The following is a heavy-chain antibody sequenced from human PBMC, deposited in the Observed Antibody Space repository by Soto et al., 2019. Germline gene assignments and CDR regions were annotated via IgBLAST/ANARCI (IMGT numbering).Heavy chain of an antibody. V-gene: IGHV3-23*01. J-gene: IGHJ4*02. CDR1: GFTFSTYA. CDR3: AKGTVPAAIRRDYFDY. CDR2: ISGGGDST. D-gene: IGHD2-2*02. Sequence: GGSLRLSCAASGFTFSTYAMSWVRQAPGKGLEWVSAISGGGDSTYYAGSVKGRFTISRDNSKNTLYLQMNSLRAEDTAVYYCAKGTVPAAIRRDYFDYWGQGTLVTVSS.